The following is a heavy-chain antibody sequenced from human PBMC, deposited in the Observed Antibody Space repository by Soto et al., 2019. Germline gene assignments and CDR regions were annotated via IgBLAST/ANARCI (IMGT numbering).Heavy chain of an antibody. CDR3: ARMSPAAAGQGAFDI. Sequence: KESGPVLVTPTETLTLTCTVSGFSLSNARMGVSWIRQPPGKALEWLAHIFSNDEKSYSTSLKSRLTISKDTSKSQVVLTMTNMDPVDTATYHCARMSPAAAGQGAFDIWGQGTMVTVSS. CDR1: GFSLSNARMG. J-gene: IGHJ3*02. V-gene: IGHV2-26*01. CDR2: IFSNDEK. D-gene: IGHD6-13*01.